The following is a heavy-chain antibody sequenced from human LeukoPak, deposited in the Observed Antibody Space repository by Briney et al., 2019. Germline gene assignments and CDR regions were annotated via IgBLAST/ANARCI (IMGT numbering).Heavy chain of an antibody. J-gene: IGHJ3*02. CDR3: ANDKSGRGYNFGDAFDI. V-gene: IGHV3-9*01. D-gene: IGHD5-24*01. CDR1: GCTFDDYA. Sequence: PGRSLRLSCAASGCTFDDYAMHWVRQAPGKGLEWVSGISWNSGSIGYADSVKGRFTISRDNAKNSLYLQMNSLRAEDTALYYCANDKSGRGYNFGDAFDIWGQGTMVTVSS. CDR2: ISWNSGSI.